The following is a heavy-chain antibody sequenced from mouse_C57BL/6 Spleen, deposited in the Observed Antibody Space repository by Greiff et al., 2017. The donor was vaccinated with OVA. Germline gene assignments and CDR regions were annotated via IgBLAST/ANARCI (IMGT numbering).Heavy chain of an antibody. CDR1: GYTFTSYW. CDR3: ARSGVTTVVAGRYWYFDV. D-gene: IGHD1-1*01. V-gene: IGHV1-72*01. J-gene: IGHJ1*01. Sequence: QVQLQQPGAELVKPGASVKLSCKASGYTFTSYWMHWVKQRPGRGLEWIGRIDPNSGGTNYNEKFKSKATLTVDKPSSTAYMQLSGLTSEDSAVYYCARSGVTTVVAGRYWYFDVWGAGTTVTVSS. CDR2: IDPNSGGT.